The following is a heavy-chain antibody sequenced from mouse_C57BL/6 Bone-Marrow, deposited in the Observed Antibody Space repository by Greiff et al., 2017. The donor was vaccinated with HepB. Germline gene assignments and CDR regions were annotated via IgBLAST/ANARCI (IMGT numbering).Heavy chain of an antibody. D-gene: IGHD2-4*01. CDR3: VRHEGLHPWFAY. J-gene: IGHJ3*01. CDR2: IRSKSNNYAS. CDR1: GFSFNTYA. Sequence: EVQGVESGGGLVQPKGSLKLSCAASGFSFNTYAMNWVRQAPGKGLEWVARIRSKSNNYASYYADSVKDRFTISRDDSESMLYLQMNNLKTEDTAMYYCVRHEGLHPWFAYWGQGTLVTVSA. V-gene: IGHV10-1*01.